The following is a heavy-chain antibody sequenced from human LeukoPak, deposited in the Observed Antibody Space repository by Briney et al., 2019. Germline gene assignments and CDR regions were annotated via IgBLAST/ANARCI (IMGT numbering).Heavy chain of an antibody. Sequence: GESLQISCKGSGYSFTSYWIGWVRQMPGKGLEWMGIIYPGDSDTRYSPSFQGQVTISADKSINTAYLQWSLRASDSAMYYCTRRTDGYYFDSWGQGTLVTVFS. V-gene: IGHV5-51*01. D-gene: IGHD5-24*01. CDR2: IYPGDSDT. J-gene: IGHJ4*02. CDR1: GYSFTSYW. CDR3: TRRTDGYYFDS.